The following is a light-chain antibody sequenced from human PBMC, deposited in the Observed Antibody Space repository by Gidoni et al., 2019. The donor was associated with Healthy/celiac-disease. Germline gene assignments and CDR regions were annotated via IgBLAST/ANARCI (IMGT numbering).Light chain of an antibody. CDR1: KLGDKY. CDR2: QDS. Sequence: SYELTQPPSVSVSPGQTASITCSGDKLGDKYACWYQQKPGQPPVLVIYQDSKRPSGIPERFAGSNSGNTATLTISGTQARDEADYYCQAWDSSHVVFGGGTKLTVL. J-gene: IGLJ2*01. CDR3: QAWDSSHVV. V-gene: IGLV3-1*01.